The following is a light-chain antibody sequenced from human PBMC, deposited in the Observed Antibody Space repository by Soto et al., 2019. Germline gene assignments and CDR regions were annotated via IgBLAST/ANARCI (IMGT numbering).Light chain of an antibody. CDR2: GNS. V-gene: IGLV1-40*01. CDR1: SSNIGAGYD. J-gene: IGLJ1*01. Sequence: QSVLTQPPSVSGAPGQRVTISCTGSSSNIGAGYDVHWYQQLPGTAPKLLIYGNSNRPSGVPDRFSGSKSGTSASLAITGLKAEDEADYYCQYYDSSLSGYVFGTGTKLTVL. CDR3: QYYDSSLSGYV.